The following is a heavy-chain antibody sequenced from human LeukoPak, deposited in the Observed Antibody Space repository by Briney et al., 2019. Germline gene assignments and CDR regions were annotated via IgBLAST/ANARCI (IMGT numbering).Heavy chain of an antibody. J-gene: IGHJ6*02. Sequence: ASVKVSCKVSGYTLTELSMHWVRQAPGKGLEWMGGFDPEGGETIYAQKFQGRVTMTEDTSTDTAYMELSSLRSEDTAVYYCATAARLVFYYYGMDVWGQGTTVTVSS. CDR2: FDPEGGET. CDR3: ATAARLVFYYYGMDV. V-gene: IGHV1-24*01. D-gene: IGHD5-12*01. CDR1: GYTLTELS.